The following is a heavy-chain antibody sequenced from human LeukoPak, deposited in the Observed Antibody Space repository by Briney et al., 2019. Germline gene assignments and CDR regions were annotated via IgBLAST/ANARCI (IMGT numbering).Heavy chain of an antibody. D-gene: IGHD3-10*01. J-gene: IGHJ5*02. Sequence: SETRSLTCTVSGGSISSYYWSWIRQPPGKGLEWIGYIYATGSTNYNPSLKSRVTISVDTSKNQFSLNLRSVTAADTAVYYCARHGSVRSPLGPWGQGTLVTVPS. CDR2: IYATGST. CDR3: ARHGSVRSPLGP. CDR1: GGSISSYY. V-gene: IGHV4-4*09.